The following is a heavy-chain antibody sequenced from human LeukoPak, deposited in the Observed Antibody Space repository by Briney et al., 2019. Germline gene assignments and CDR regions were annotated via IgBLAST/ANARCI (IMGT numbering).Heavy chain of an antibody. Sequence: GGSLRLSCAASGFTFSSYGMHWVRQAPGKGLEWAAVISYDGSNKYYADSVKGRFTFSRDNSKNTLYLQMNSLRAEDTAVYYCAKDLFRDYGVRGSGAFDIWGQGTMVTVSS. V-gene: IGHV3-30*18. D-gene: IGHD4-17*01. CDR3: AKDLFRDYGVRGSGAFDI. CDR1: GFTFSSYG. J-gene: IGHJ3*02. CDR2: ISYDGSNK.